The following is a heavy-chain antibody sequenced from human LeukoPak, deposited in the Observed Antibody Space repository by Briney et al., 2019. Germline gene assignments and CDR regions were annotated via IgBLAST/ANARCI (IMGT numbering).Heavy chain of an antibody. CDR3: AHAEKYYDFWSLDY. Sequence: ASVKVSCKASGYTFTGYYMHWVRQAPGQGLEWMGWINPNSGGTNYAQKFQGWVTMTRDTSISTAYMELSRLRSDDTAVYYCAHAEKYYDFWSLDYWGQGTLVTVSS. J-gene: IGHJ4*02. V-gene: IGHV1-2*04. D-gene: IGHD3-3*01. CDR1: GYTFTGYY. CDR2: INPNSGGT.